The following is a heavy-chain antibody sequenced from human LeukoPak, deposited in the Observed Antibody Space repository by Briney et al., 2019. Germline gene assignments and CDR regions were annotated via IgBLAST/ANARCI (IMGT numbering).Heavy chain of an antibody. CDR3: ARGSEGYCSGGGCYYGMDV. Sequence: GGPLRLSCAASGFTFSGHGMRWVRQAPGKGLEWVSYISSSSSYIYYADSVKGRLTISRDNAENSLYLQMNSLRAEDTAVYYCARGSEGYCSGGGCYYGMDVWGQGTTVTVSS. J-gene: IGHJ6*01. CDR1: GFTFSGHG. V-gene: IGHV3-21*01. CDR2: ISSSSSYI. D-gene: IGHD2-15*01.